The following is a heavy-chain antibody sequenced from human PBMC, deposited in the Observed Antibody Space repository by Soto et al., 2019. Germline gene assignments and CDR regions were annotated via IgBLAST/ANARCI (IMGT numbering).Heavy chain of an antibody. Sequence: SETLSLTCTVSGGSISSYYWSWIRQPPGKGLEWIGYIYYSGSTNYNPSLKSRVTISVDTSKNQFSLKLSSVTAADPAGYYFAWDLGELSYGDAFDIWGQGTMVTVSS. J-gene: IGHJ3*02. CDR2: IYYSGST. CDR3: AWDLGELSYGDAFDI. V-gene: IGHV4-59*01. D-gene: IGHD3-16*02. CDR1: GGSISSYY.